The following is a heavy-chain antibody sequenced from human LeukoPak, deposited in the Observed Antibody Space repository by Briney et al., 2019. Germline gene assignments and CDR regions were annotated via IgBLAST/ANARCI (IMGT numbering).Heavy chain of an antibody. V-gene: IGHV1-2*02. J-gene: IGHJ4*02. D-gene: IGHD6-13*01. CDR2: INPNSGGT. CDR3: ASRKGVAAAGKARDY. CDR1: GYTFTGYY. Sequence: ASVKVSCKASGYTFTGYYMHWVRQAPGQGLEWMGWINPNSGGTNYAQKFQGRVTMTRDTSISTAYMELSRLRSDDPAVYYCASRKGVAAAGKARDYWGQGTLVTVSS.